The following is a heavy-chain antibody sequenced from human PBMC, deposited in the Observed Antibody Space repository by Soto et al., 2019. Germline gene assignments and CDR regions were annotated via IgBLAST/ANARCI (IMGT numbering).Heavy chain of an antibody. CDR2: ISSSSAYI. V-gene: IGHV3-21*06. D-gene: IGHD2-21*02. CDR3: ARDSGDSKGSYCYYVLDV. Sequence: EVQLVESGGGLVKPGGSLRLDCAASGFRFNTYAMNWVRQAPGKGLEWVSCISSSSAYIYYADSVKGRFTIARDNAEYLLYLQMNSLRAEDTAVYYCARDSGDSKGSYCYYVLDVWGQGTTVTVSS. CDR1: GFRFNTYA. J-gene: IGHJ6*01.